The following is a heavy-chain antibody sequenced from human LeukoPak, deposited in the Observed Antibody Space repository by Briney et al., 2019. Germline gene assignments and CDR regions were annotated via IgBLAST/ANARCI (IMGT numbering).Heavy chain of an antibody. CDR3: AKHRSCTNDICHGDFDY. CDR1: GFTFSSYA. D-gene: IGHD2-8*01. Sequence: GGSLRLSCAASGFTFSSYAVSWVRQAPGKGLEWVSSISGSGGSAYSADSVKGRFTISRDNSKNTLYLQMNSLRAEDTALYYCAKHRSCTNDICHGDFDYWGQGPLVTVSS. CDR2: ISGSGGSA. V-gene: IGHV3-23*01. J-gene: IGHJ4*02.